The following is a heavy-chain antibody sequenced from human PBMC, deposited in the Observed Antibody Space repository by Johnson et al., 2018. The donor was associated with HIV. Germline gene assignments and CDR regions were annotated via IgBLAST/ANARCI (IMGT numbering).Heavy chain of an antibody. J-gene: IGHJ3*02. Sequence: VQLVESGGGLVQPGGSLRLSCAASGFTVSSNYMSWVRQAPGKGLEWVSVIYSGGSTYYADSVKGSFTISRDNSKNTLYLQMNSLRAEDTAVYYCARDADKDLWFGESADAFDIWGQGTMVTVSS. D-gene: IGHD3-10*01. CDR2: IYSGGST. CDR1: GFTVSSNY. V-gene: IGHV3-66*01. CDR3: ARDADKDLWFGESADAFDI.